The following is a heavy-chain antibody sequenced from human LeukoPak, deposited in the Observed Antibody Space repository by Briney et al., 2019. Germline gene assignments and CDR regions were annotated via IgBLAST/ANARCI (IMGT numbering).Heavy chain of an antibody. CDR1: GFIFSNYA. CDR3: ARGGGSGSYYYYGLDV. J-gene: IGHJ6*02. V-gene: IGHV3-64*01. Sequence: GGSLRLSCEASGFIFSNYAMHWVRQAPGKGLEYVSGVSGSGTSAYYANSVKGRFTISRDNPKNMLYLQMGSLRVEDVAVYYCARGGGSGSYYYYGLDVWGHGTTVTVSS. D-gene: IGHD3-10*01. CDR2: VSGSGTSA.